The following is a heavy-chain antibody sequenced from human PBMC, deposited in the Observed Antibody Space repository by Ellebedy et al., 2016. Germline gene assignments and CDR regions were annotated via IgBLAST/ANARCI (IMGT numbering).Heavy chain of an antibody. V-gene: IGHV3-48*02. J-gene: IGHJ6*04. D-gene: IGHD3-3*01. CDR2: IYSGNSI. Sequence: GGSLRLXXAASGFTFSTYSMSWVRQAPGKGLEWVSYIYSGNSIYYADSVKGRFTISRDNAKNSLYLQMNSLRDEDTAVYYCARGSITVFGGVDVWGKGTTVTVSS. CDR3: ARGSITVFGGVDV. CDR1: GFTFSTYS.